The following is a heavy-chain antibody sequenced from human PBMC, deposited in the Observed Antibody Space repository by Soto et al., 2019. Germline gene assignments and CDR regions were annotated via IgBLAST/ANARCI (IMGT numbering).Heavy chain of an antibody. CDR2: ISSSGSTI. J-gene: IGHJ4*02. V-gene: IGHV3-48*01. Sequence: GGSLRLSCAASGFTFISDSMNWVRQAPGKGLEWVSYISSSGSTIYYADSVKGRFTISRDNTKNSLYLQMNSLRAEDTAVYYCANVAAPINWGKGTLVTV. CDR1: GFTFISDS. CDR3: ANVAAPIN. D-gene: IGHD6-6*01.